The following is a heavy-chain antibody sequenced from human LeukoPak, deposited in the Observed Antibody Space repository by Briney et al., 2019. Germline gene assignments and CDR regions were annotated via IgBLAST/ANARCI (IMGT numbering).Heavy chain of an antibody. J-gene: IGHJ6*04. CDR2: IYYSGST. CDR1: GGSISSYY. CDR3: ARTVVPAAGMDV. V-gene: IGHV4-59*01. D-gene: IGHD2-2*01. Sequence: SETLSLTCTVSGGSISSYYWSWIRQPPGKGLEWIGYIYYSGSTNYNPSLKSRVTISVDTSKNQFSLKLSSVTAADTAVYYCARTVVPAAGMDVWGKGTTVTVSS.